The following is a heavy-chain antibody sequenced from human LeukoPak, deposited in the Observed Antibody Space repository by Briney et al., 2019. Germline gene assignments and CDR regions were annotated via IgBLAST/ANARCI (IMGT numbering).Heavy chain of an antibody. CDR3: ARDGLATTGSGFDY. CDR1: GFTLGSYW. D-gene: IGHD5-12*01. V-gene: IGHV3-74*01. J-gene: IGHJ4*02. Sequence: GGSLRLSCAASGFTLGSYWMHWVRQAPGKGLVWVSRINTDGGSTTYADSVKGRFTISRGNAKNTLYLQMNSLRAEDTAVYYCARDGLATTGSGFDYWGQGTLVTVSS. CDR2: INTDGGST.